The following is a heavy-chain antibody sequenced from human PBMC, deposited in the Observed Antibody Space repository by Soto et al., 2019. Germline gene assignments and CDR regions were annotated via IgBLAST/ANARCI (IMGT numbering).Heavy chain of an antibody. CDR1: GGSISSGDYY. V-gene: IGHV4-31*03. J-gene: IGHJ5*02. CDR3: ARWWSGSRQGFDP. CDR2: VYYSGST. Sequence: QVQLQESGPGLVKPSQTLSLTCTVSGGSISSGDYYWSWIRQHPGKGLEWIGYVYYSGSTYYNRSLKSRVTRSVDTSKNQFSLKLSSVTAADTAVYYCARWWSGSRQGFDPWGQGTLVTVSS. D-gene: IGHD3-3*01.